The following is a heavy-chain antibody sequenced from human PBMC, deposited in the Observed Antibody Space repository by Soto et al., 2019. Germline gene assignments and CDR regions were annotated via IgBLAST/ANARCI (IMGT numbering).Heavy chain of an antibody. D-gene: IGHD2-21*01. J-gene: IGHJ6*02. Sequence: SETLSLTCAVYGGSFSGYYWSWIRQPPGKGLEWIGYIYYSGSTYYNPSLKSRVTISVDTSKNQFSLKLSSVTAADTAVYYCASGGRLLMDVWGQGTTVTVSS. CDR2: IYYSGST. CDR3: ASGGRLLMDV. CDR1: GGSFSGYY. V-gene: IGHV4-30-4*01.